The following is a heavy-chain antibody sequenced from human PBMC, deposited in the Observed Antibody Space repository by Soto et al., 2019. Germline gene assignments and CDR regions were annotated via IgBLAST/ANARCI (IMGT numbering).Heavy chain of an antibody. CDR1: VEPMTGGYY. V-gene: IGHV4-38-2*01. CDR3: ARGWYYFDF. J-gene: IGHJ4*02. Sequence: PSKTLSLTCDVSVEPMTGGYYWGWIRQSPGKGLEWIGSIYYGGTTYYNPSLRSRLAISIDTSKNQFSLRLSSVTAADTALYYCARGWYYFDFWGQGTLVTVSS. CDR2: IYYGGTT. D-gene: IGHD2-15*01.